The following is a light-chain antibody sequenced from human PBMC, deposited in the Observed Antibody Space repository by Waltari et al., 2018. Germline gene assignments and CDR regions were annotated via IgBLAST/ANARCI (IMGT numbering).Light chain of an antibody. CDR1: DRDVGSYDY. V-gene: IGLV2-14*01. CDR2: EVN. Sequence: QSALTQPASVSGSPGQSITISCTGTDRDVGSYDYVSWYQQYPGKAPKLMIYEVNNRPTGVSSRFFGSKSGSTASLTISGLQPEDEGDYYCSSYRSTSTPYVFGTGTKVTVL. CDR3: SSYRSTSTPYV. J-gene: IGLJ1*01.